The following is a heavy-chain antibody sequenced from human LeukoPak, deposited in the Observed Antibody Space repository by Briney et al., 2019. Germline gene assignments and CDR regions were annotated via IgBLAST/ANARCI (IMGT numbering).Heavy chain of an antibody. Sequence: GGSLRLSCAASGFTFSSYAMSWVRQAPGKRLGWVSAISGSVGSTYYADSVKGRFTISRDNSKKTLYLQMNSLRDEDTAVYYCAIMTCTSTSCFFDYWGQGTLVTVSS. CDR3: AIMTCTSTSCFFDY. J-gene: IGHJ4*02. CDR2: ISGSVGST. D-gene: IGHD2-2*01. CDR1: GFTFSSYA. V-gene: IGHV3-23*01.